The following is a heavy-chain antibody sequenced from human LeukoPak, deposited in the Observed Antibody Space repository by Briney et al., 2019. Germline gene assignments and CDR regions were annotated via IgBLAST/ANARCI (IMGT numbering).Heavy chain of an antibody. CDR2: FYYSGST. Sequence: SETLSLTCTVSGGSISSSSYYWGWIRQPPGKGLEWIGTFYYSGSTYNNPSLKSRVTISVDTSKNQFSLKLSSVTAADTAVYYCARRGGYYSHGVDYWGQGTLVTVSS. CDR1: GGSISSSSYY. J-gene: IGHJ4*02. CDR3: ARRGGYYSHGVDY. D-gene: IGHD1-26*01. V-gene: IGHV4-39*07.